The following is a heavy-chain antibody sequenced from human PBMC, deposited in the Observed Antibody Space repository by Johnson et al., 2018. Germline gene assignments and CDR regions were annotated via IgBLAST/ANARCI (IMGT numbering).Heavy chain of an antibody. V-gene: IGHV3-23*04. CDR1: GFTLSSHD. CDR3: AKVRGMVTYFWLGMDV. Sequence: EVQLVETGGNLVQPGGSLRLSCAASGFTLSSHDMHWVRQAPGKGLEWVAAISVRGVGPYYSDSVKGRFTISRDNAKNTLSLQMNSLRPEDTALYYCAKVRGMVTYFWLGMDVWGQGTTVTVSS. CDR2: ISVRGVGP. J-gene: IGHJ6*02. D-gene: IGHD5-18*01.